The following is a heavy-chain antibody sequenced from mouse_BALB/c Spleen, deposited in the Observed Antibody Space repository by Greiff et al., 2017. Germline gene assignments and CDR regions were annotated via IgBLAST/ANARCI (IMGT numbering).Heavy chain of an antibody. CDR2: IWAGGST. V-gene: IGHV2-9*02. CDR1: GFSLTSYG. D-gene: IGHD4-1*02. Sequence: VKLQESGPGLVAPSQSLSITCTVSGFSLTSYGVHWVRQPPGKGLEWLGVIWAGGSTNYNSALMSRLSISKDNSKSQVFLKMNSLQTDDTAMYYCARGGPNWSWFAYWGQGTLVTVSA. CDR3: ARGGPNWSWFAY. J-gene: IGHJ3*01.